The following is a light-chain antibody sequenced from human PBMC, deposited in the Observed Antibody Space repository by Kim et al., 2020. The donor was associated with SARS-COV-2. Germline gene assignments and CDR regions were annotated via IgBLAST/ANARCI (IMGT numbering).Light chain of an antibody. CDR1: QSVRSY. CDR3: QQRSNWPPIT. V-gene: IGKV3-11*01. J-gene: IGKJ5*01. Sequence: SPWERATLSCRASQSVRSYIASYQQKPGQAPRLLIYDASNRATGIPARFSGSGSGTDFTLTISILEPEYFAVYYGQQRSNWPPITFGQGTRLESK. CDR2: DAS.